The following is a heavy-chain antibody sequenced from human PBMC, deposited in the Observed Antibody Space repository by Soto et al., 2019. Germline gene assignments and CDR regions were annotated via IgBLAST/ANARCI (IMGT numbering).Heavy chain of an antibody. V-gene: IGHV1-46*03. CDR2: INPSGGST. Sequence: ASVKVSCKASGYTFTSYYMHWVRQAPGQGLEWMGIINPSGGSTSYAQKFQGRVTMTRDTSTSTVYMVLSSLRSEDTAVYYRARRDITMVRGANMGDAFDLWGQGTMVTDSS. J-gene: IGHJ3*01. CDR3: ARRDITMVRGANMGDAFDL. D-gene: IGHD3-10*01. CDR1: GYTFTSYY.